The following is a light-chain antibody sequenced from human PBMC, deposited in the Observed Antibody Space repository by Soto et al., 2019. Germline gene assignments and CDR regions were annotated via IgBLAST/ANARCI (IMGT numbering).Light chain of an antibody. CDR3: RQAYSFPFT. Sequence: DIQVTQSPSSVSASVGDRVTITCRASQDIASYLAWYQHTPGRAPELLIHAASSLQSGVPSRFSGSGSGKDFTLTINSLQPEDFATYYCRQAYSFPFTFGQGTRLDI. V-gene: IGKV1D-12*01. J-gene: IGKJ5*01. CDR2: AAS. CDR1: QDIASY.